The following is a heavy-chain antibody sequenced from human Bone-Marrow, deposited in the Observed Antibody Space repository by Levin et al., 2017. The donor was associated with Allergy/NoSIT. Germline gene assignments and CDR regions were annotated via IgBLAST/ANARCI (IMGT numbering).Heavy chain of an antibody. D-gene: IGHD2-15*01. V-gene: IGHV4-39*07. CDR3: ARDFRADCSGGSCLYFDY. J-gene: IGHJ4*02. CDR1: GGSISSSSYY. CDR2: IYYSGST. Sequence: SETLSLTCTVSGGSISSSSYYWGWIRQPPGKGLEWIGSIYYSGSTYYNPSLKSRVTISVDTSKNQFSLKLSSVTAADTAVYYCARDFRADCSGGSCLYFDYWGQGTLVTVSS.